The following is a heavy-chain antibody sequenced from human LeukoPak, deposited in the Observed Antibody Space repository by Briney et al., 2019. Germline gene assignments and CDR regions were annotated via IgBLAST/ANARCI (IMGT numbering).Heavy chain of an antibody. CDR1: GFTVSSNY. CDR3: ARRDSNGYYYVL. V-gene: IGHV3-53*01. CDR2: IYNGGST. Sequence: GGPLRLSCAAFGFTVSSNYMSWVRQAPGKGLEWVSVIYNGGSTYYADSVKGRFTISRDNSKNTLYLQMNSLSVEDTAVYYCARRDSNGYYYVLWGQGTLVTVSS. J-gene: IGHJ4*02. D-gene: IGHD3-22*01.